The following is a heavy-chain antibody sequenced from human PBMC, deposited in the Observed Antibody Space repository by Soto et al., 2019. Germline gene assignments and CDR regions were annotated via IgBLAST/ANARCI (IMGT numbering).Heavy chain of an antibody. J-gene: IGHJ4*02. CDR3: AGGSSSTPIDY. CDR2: IYHSGST. Sequence: SEPLSLTCAVSAYSISSGYYWGWIRQPPGKGLEWIGSIYHSGSTYYNPSLKSRVTISVDTSKNQFSLKLSSVTAADTAVYYCAGGSSSTPIDYWGQGTLVTGSS. D-gene: IGHD6-6*01. V-gene: IGHV4-38-2*01. CDR1: AYSISSGYY.